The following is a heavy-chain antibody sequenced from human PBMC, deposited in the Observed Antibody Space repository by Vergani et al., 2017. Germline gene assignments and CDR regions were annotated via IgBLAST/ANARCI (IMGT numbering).Heavy chain of an antibody. CDR3: ARTAHLSGWYDY. V-gene: IGHV3-13*04. Sequence: EVQLVESGGGLVQPGGSLRLSCAASGFTFSSYDMHWVRQATGKGLEWVSAIGTAGDTYYPGSVKGRFTISGENAKNSLYLQMNSLRAGDTAVYYCARTAHLSGWYDYWGQGTLVTVSS. J-gene: IGHJ4*02. D-gene: IGHD6-19*01. CDR1: GFTFSSYD. CDR2: IGTAGDT.